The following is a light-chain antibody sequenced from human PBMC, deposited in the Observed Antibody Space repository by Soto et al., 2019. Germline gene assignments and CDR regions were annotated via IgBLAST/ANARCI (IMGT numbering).Light chain of an antibody. CDR1: QGISSY. V-gene: IGKV1-8*01. Sequence: AIRMTQSPSSFSASTGDRVTITCRASQGISSYLAWYQQKPGKAPKLLIYAASTLQSGVPSRFSGSGSGTDFTLTSSCLQSEDFATYYCQQHSNYPLTFGGGTKVDI. CDR2: AAS. CDR3: QQHSNYPLT. J-gene: IGKJ4*01.